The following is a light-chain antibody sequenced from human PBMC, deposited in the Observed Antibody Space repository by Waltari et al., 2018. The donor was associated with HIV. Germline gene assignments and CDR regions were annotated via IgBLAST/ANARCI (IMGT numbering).Light chain of an antibody. Sequence: VLTQSPATLSFSPGERATLSCRASQSVTTYLAWYQQKPGQAPRLLIYDASNRAAGIPARFSGSGSGTDFTLTISRLEPEDFAVYYCQQYNNWPLSFGQGTKLEIK. CDR2: DAS. CDR1: QSVTTY. J-gene: IGKJ2*01. V-gene: IGKV3-11*01. CDR3: QQYNNWPLS.